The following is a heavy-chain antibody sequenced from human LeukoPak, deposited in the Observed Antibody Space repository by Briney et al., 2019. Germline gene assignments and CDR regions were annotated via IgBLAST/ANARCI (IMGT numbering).Heavy chain of an antibody. D-gene: IGHD3-10*01. J-gene: IGHJ5*02. CDR3: ARANGRFGESNNWFDP. CDR1: GFTFSSYG. Sequence: PGGSLRLSCAASGFTFSSYGMHWVRQAPGKGLEWVAVIWYDGSKKYYAYSVKGRFTISRDNSKNTLYLQMNSLRAEDTAVYYCARANGRFGESNNWFDPWGQGTLVTVSS. CDR2: IWYDGSKK. V-gene: IGHV3-33*01.